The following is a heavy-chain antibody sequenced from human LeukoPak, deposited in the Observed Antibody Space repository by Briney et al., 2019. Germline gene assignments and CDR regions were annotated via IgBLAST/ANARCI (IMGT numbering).Heavy chain of an antibody. CDR2: IIPIFGTA. CDR3: ARDHRITIFGVGNYYYYGMDV. D-gene: IGHD3-3*01. J-gene: IGHJ6*02. V-gene: IGHV1-69*13. CDR1: GGTFSSYA. Sequence: ASVKVSCKASGGTFSSYAISWVRQAPGQGLEWMGGIIPIFGTANYAQKFQGRVTITADESTSTAYMELSSLRSEDTAVYYCARDHRITIFGVGNYYYYGMDVWGQGTTVTVSS.